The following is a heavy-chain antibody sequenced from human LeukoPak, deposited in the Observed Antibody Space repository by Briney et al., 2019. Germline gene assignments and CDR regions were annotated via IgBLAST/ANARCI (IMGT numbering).Heavy chain of an antibody. D-gene: IGHD3-9*01. V-gene: IGHV3-21*01. Sequence: GGPLRLSCAASGFTFSTYTMNWVRQAPGKGLEWVSSITTSSSYIYYADSVKGRFTISRDNAKNSLYLQMNSLRAEDTAVYYCARDGLRYFDWLYYYYYYMDVWGKGTTVTISS. CDR2: ITTSSSYI. J-gene: IGHJ6*03. CDR1: GFTFSTYT. CDR3: ARDGLRYFDWLYYYYYYMDV.